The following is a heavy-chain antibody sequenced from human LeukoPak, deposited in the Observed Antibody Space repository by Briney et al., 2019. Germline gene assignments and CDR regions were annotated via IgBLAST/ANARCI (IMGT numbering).Heavy chain of an antibody. D-gene: IGHD4-11*01. CDR3: ARGGNYDWFDP. CDR2: INHSGST. J-gene: IGHJ5*02. V-gene: IGHV4-34*01. Sequence: PSETLSLTCAVYGGSFSGYYWSWIRHPPGKGLEWIGEINHSGSTNYNPSLKSRVTISVDTSKNQFSLKLSSVTAADTAVYYCARGGNYDWFDPWGQGTLVTVSS. CDR1: GGSFSGYY.